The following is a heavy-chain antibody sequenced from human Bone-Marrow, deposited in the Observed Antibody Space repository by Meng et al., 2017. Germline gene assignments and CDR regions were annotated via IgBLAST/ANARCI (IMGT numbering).Heavy chain of an antibody. CDR1: GFTFSRYW. J-gene: IGHJ4*02. CDR2: IDTGGGTT. V-gene: IGHV3-74*01. D-gene: IGHD2/OR15-2a*01. Sequence: EVQLVESGGGLVQPWGSLRLSCAASGFTFSRYWFHWVRQVPGKGLVWVSRIDTGGGTTNYADSVRGRFTIYRDNAENTLYLQMNSLRAEDTGVYYCGRDLGGFYAVWGRGALVTVSS. CDR3: GRDLGGFYAV.